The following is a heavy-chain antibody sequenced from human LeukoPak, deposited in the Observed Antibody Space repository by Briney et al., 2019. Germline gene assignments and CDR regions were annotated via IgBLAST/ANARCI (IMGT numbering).Heavy chain of an antibody. D-gene: IGHD1-26*01. CDR2: FTHSGST. Sequence: PSSPLFFSWAVCDGSFSCYYWCWIRQPRGKVLEWIGEFTHSGSTKYNPSLKGRVTISVDTSKHQFSLELSSVTAADTAVYYCARRESILRELSHFDYWGKGNLVTLSS. CDR1: DGSFSCYY. CDR3: ARRESILRELSHFDY. J-gene: IGHJ4*02. V-gene: IGHV4-34*01.